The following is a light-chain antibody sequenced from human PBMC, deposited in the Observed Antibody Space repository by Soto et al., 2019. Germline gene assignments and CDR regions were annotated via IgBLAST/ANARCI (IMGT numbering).Light chain of an antibody. Sequence: QAVVTQPRSVSGSPGHSVTISCTGTSSDVGGYSYVSWYQQHPGKAPKLMISDVSKRPSGVPDRFSGSKFGNTASLTISGLQAEDEADYYCCSYAGAFTYVFGSGTKLTVL. CDR2: DVS. V-gene: IGLV2-11*01. CDR3: CSYAGAFTYV. J-gene: IGLJ1*01. CDR1: SSDVGGYSY.